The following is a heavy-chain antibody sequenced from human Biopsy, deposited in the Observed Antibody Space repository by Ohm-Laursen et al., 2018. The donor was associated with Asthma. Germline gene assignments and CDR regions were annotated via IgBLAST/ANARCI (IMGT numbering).Heavy chain of an antibody. Sequence: SPRLSCTASGFTFSSYSMNWVRQAPGKGLEWVSYISSSSSTIYYADSVKGRFTISRDNSKNTLYLQMNSLRAEDTAVYYCAKDTEGRYDFWSGLSYNYYGMDVWGQGTTVTVSS. J-gene: IGHJ6*02. CDR1: GFTFSSYS. CDR3: AKDTEGRYDFWSGLSYNYYGMDV. CDR2: ISSSSSTI. V-gene: IGHV3-48*01. D-gene: IGHD3-3*01.